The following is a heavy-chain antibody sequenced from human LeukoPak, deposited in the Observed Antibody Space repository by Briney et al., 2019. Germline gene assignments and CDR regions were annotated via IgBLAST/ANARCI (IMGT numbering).Heavy chain of an antibody. CDR1: GGSISSYY. D-gene: IGHD3-10*01. CDR3: ARSGRGNSAGFDC. V-gene: IGHV4-59*01. CDR2: IYYSGST. Sequence: PSETLSLTCTVSGGSISSYYWSWIRQPPGKGLEWIGYIYYSGSTNYNPSLKSRVTISVDTSKNQFSLKLSSVTAADTAVYYCARSGRGNSAGFDCWGQGTLVTVSS. J-gene: IGHJ4*02.